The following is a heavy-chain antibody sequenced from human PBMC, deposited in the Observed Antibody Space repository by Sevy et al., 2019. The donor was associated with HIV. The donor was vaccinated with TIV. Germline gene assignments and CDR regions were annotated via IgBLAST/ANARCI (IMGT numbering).Heavy chain of an antibody. CDR1: GFAFTTHA. V-gene: IGHV3-30-3*01. Sequence: GGSLRLSCAASGFAFTTHAMHWVRQAPGKGLEWVAVISYEGTETFYAASVEGRFTISRDNSKNMLSLQINSLRPEDTAVYYCARDGGYSIKWYPLYWGHGTLVTVSS. D-gene: IGHD1-26*01. CDR2: ISYEGTET. J-gene: IGHJ4*01. CDR3: ARDGGYSIKWYPLY.